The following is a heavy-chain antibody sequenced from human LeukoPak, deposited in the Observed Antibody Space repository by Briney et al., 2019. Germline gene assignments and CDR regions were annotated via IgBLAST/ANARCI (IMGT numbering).Heavy chain of an antibody. CDR1: GGTFSSYA. J-gene: IGHJ5*02. CDR3: ARDRLPLWFGELLAPNWFGP. CDR2: IIPILGIA. V-gene: IGHV1-69*04. D-gene: IGHD3-10*01. Sequence: SVKVSCKASGGTFSSYAISRVRQAPGQGLEWMGRIIPILGIANYAQKFQGRVTITADKSTSTAYMELSSLRSEDTAVYYCARDRLPLWFGELLAPNWFGPWGQGTLVTVSS.